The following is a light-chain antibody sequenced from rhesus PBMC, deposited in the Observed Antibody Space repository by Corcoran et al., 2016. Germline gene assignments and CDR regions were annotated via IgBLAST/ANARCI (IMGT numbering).Light chain of an antibody. J-gene: IGKJ4*01. CDR1: QGIYTY. CDR3: LQYNSDPLT. CDR2: AAS. V-gene: IGKV1-43*02. Sequence: DIQMTQSPSSLSASVGDRVTITCRASQGIYTYLNWYQQKPGKAPKRLIYAASSLESGVPSRFSGSGSGTDFTLTISSLQPEDFATYYCLQYNSDPLTFGGGTKVEIK.